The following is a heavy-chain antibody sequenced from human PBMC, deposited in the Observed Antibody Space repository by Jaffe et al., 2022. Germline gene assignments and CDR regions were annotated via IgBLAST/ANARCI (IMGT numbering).Heavy chain of an antibody. Sequence: EVQLVESGGGLVQPGRSLRLSCAASGFTFDDYAMHWVRQAPGKGLEWVSGISWNSGSIGYADSVKGRFTISRDNAKNSLYLQMNSLRAEDTALYYCAKVMGIAVADTAFDIWGQGTMVTVSS. J-gene: IGHJ3*02. CDR2: ISWNSGSI. V-gene: IGHV3-9*01. CDR1: GFTFDDYA. CDR3: AKVMGIAVADTAFDI. D-gene: IGHD6-19*01.